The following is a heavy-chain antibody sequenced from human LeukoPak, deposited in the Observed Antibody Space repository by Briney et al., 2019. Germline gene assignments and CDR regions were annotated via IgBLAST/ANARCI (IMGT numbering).Heavy chain of an antibody. J-gene: IGHJ6*03. Sequence: GGSLRLSCAASGFTFDDYAMHWVRQAPGKGLEWVSLISGDGGSTYYADSVKGRFTVSRDNSKNSLYLQMNSLRTEDTALYYCAKDRRLRHYYYYYYMDVWGKGTTVTVSS. CDR3: AKDRRLRHYYYYYYMDV. CDR1: GFTFDDYA. V-gene: IGHV3-43*02. CDR2: ISGDGGST. D-gene: IGHD5-12*01.